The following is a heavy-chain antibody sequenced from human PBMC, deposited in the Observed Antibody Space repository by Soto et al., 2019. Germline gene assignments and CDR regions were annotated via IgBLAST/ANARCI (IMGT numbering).Heavy chain of an antibody. CDR3: ATVASMHYSDTSLRTHQYYYYGMHV. CDR1: GGSVSSNSAA. CDR2: TYYRSKWYN. Sequence: SQALSLTCAISGGSVSSNSAAWNWIRQSPSRGLEWLGRTYYRSKWYNDYAVSVKSRITINPDTSKNQFSLQLNSVTPEDTAVHYCATVASMHYSDTSLRTHQYYYYGMHVSRPG. D-gene: IGHD3-22*01. V-gene: IGHV6-1*01. J-gene: IGHJ6*02.